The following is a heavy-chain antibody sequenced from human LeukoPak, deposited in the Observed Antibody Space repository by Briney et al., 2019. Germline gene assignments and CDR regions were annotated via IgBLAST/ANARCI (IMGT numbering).Heavy chain of an antibody. CDR3: AKNVARGSYDY. CDR1: GFTFTYYA. J-gene: IGHJ4*02. V-gene: IGHV3-23*01. CDR2: ISNSGSSA. D-gene: IGHD1-26*01. Sequence: PGGSLRLSCAASGFTFTYYAMTWVRQAPGKGLEWVSSISNSGSSAYYADSVKGRFTISRDNSKNTLYLQVNSPRAEDTALYYCAKNVARGSYDYWGQGTLVTVSS.